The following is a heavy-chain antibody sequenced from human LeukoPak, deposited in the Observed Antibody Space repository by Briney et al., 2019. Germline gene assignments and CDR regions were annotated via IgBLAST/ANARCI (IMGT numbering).Heavy chain of an antibody. D-gene: IGHD3-22*01. CDR1: GGRFSSYA. J-gene: IGHJ4*02. CDR2: IIPIFGTA. CDR3: ARGPYSYDSSGDLDE. V-gene: IGHV1-69*01. Sequence: SGKVSCKAPGGRFSSYAISWVRQAPGHGLEWMGGIIPIFGTANYAQKFQRRVTITADDSTRPAYMERSSLRPEDTAVYYCARGPYSYDSSGDLDEWGQGTLVTVSS.